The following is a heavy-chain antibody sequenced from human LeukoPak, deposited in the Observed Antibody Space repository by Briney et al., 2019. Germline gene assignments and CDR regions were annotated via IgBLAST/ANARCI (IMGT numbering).Heavy chain of an antibody. J-gene: IGHJ4*02. CDR3: ARPFQDYDKGTFFYFFDF. V-gene: IGHV4-39*01. CDR2: IYDSGST. D-gene: IGHD3-22*01. CDR1: GGSIRSSYYY. Sequence: PSETLSLTCTVSGGSIRSSYYYWGWIRQPPGKGLEWIGSIYDSGSTYYNPSLKSRVTISVDTSKNSVSLMLRSVTAADTAVYFCARPFQDYDKGTFFYFFDFWGQGILVTVSS.